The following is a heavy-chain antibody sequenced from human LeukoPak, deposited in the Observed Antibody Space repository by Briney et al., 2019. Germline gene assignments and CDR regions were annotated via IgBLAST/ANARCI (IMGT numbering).Heavy chain of an antibody. CDR2: IYPDDSHT. V-gene: IGHV5-51*01. J-gene: IGHJ4*02. CDR1: GYTFTSYW. D-gene: IGHD6-13*01. CDR3: ARPRAGSNSIEEFDY. Sequence: GESLKISCKGSGYTFTSYWIGWVRQMPGKGLDWMGVIYPDDSHTTYSPSFRGQVTISANKSTSTAYLQWSSLKASDTAMYYCARPRAGSNSIEEFDYWGQGTLVTVSS.